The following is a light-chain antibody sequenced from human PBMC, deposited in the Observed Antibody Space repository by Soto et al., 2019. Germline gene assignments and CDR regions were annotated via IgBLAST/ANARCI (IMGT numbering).Light chain of an antibody. CDR1: LGIGND. CDR3: LQDYNYPLT. Sequence: AIQMTQSPSSLSASVGDRVTISCRASLGIGNDLGWYQQKPGKAPNLLIYAASSLQSGVPSRFSGSGSGTDFTLTISSLQPEDFATYYCLQDYNYPLTFGGGTKVEIK. J-gene: IGKJ4*01. V-gene: IGKV1-6*01. CDR2: AAS.